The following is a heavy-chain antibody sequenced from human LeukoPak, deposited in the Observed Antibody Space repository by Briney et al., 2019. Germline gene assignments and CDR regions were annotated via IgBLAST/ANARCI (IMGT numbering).Heavy chain of an antibody. CDR2: ISEDEAEK. CDR1: GFTFSRYA. V-gene: IGHV3-30-3*01. D-gene: IGHD2-21*01. Sequence: GGSLRLSCAASGFTFSRYAMHWVRQGPRKGLEWVALISEDEAEKYYGDSVKGRFTISRDNSQNTLSLQMNSLRPEDTAVYYCVRDDWHQPDLFDYWGQGSLVTVSS. J-gene: IGHJ4*02. CDR3: VRDDWHQPDLFDY.